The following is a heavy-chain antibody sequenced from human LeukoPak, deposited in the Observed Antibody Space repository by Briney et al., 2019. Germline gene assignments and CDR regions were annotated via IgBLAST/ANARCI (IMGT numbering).Heavy chain of an antibody. CDR2: ISSSSNKI. CDR3: ARSDLRFLELLDY. V-gene: IGHV3-48*02. CDR1: GFTFSGYS. J-gene: IGHJ4*02. D-gene: IGHD3-3*01. Sequence: PGGSLRLSCAASGFTFSGYSMNWVRQAPGKGLEWVSYISSSSNKIYYADSVKGRFITSRDNAKNSLYLQMNSLRDEYTAVYYCARSDLRFLELLDYWGQGTLVTVSS.